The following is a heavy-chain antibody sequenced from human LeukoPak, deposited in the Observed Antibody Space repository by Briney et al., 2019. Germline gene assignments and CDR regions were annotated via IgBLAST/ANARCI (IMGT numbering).Heavy chain of an antibody. V-gene: IGHV4-34*01. CDR1: GGSFSGYY. J-gene: IGHJ6*02. CDR2: INHSGST. Sequence: SETLSLTCAVYGGSFSGYYWSWIRQPPGKGLEWIGEINHSGSTNYNPSLKSRVTISVDTSKNQFSLKLSSVTAADTAVYYCASPGVVPRLPGIFGQPLYYYYGMDVWGQGTTVTVSS. CDR3: ASPGVVPRLPGIFGQPLYYYYGMDV. D-gene: IGHD3/OR15-3a*01.